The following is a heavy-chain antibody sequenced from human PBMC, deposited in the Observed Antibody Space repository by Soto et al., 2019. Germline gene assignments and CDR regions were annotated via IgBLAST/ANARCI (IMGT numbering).Heavy chain of an antibody. Sequence: SETLSLTCAVYGESFSGYYWSWIRQPPGKGLEWIGEISHSGSTNYNPSLKSRVATSLDTSKNQFSLKLSSVTAADTAVYYCARGGLFLVMAFFDSWGQGTLVTVSS. CDR3: ARGGLFLVMAFFDS. CDR2: ISHSGST. J-gene: IGHJ4*02. CDR1: GESFSGYY. D-gene: IGHD2-21*01. V-gene: IGHV4-34*01.